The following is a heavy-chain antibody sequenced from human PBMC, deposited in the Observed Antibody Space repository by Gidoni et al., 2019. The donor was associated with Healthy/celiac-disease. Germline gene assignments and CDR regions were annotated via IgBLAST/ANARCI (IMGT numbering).Heavy chain of an antibody. J-gene: IGHJ4*02. CDR2: IIPIFGTA. CDR1: GGTFSSYA. D-gene: IGHD5-12*01. CDR3: ARGLMRATIKGPLDY. Sequence: QVQLVQSGAEVKKPGSSVKVSCQASGGTFSSYAISWVRQGPGQGLEWMGGIIPIFGTANDAQKFQGRVTITADESTITAYMELSSLRSEDTAVYYCARGLMRATIKGPLDYWGQGTLVTVSS. V-gene: IGHV1-69*12.